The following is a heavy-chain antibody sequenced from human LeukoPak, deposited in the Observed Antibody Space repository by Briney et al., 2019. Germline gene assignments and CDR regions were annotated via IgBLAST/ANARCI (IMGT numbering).Heavy chain of an antibody. V-gene: IGHV4-39*07. J-gene: IGHJ2*01. Sequence: KPSETLSLTCTVSGGSISSSSYYWGWIRQPPGKGLEWVGSIYYSGSTYYNPSLKSRVTISVDTSKNQFSLKLSSVTAADTAVYYCARARRKGVIAAAGWYFDLWGRGTLVTVSS. D-gene: IGHD6-13*01. CDR3: ARARRKGVIAAAGWYFDL. CDR2: IYYSGST. CDR1: GGSISSSSYY.